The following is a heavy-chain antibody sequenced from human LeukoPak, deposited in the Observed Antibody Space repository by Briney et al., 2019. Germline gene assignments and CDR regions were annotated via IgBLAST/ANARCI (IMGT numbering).Heavy chain of an antibody. J-gene: IGHJ3*02. V-gene: IGHV3-30*01. Sequence: GGSLRLSCAASGFAFSTFAMHWVRQTPGKGLDWVSVISYGGSNKYYADPVKGRFTISRDNSKNTLYLQMNSLRPEDTAIYYCARVGYSLGHGDDAFDIWGQGTLVTVSS. D-gene: IGHD5-18*01. CDR3: ARVGYSLGHGDDAFDI. CDR2: ISYGGSNK. CDR1: GFAFSTFA.